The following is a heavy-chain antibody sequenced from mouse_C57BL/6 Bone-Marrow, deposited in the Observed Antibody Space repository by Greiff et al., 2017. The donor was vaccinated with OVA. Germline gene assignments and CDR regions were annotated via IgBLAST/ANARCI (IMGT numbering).Heavy chain of an antibody. Sequence: QVQLQQSGPGLVQPSQSLSITCTVSGFSLTSYGVHWVRQSPGKGLEWLGVIWSGGSTDYNAAFISRLSISKDNSKSLVFFKMNSLQADDTAIYYCARNSLYYYSSSPWYFDYWGQGTTLTVSS. J-gene: IGHJ2*01. V-gene: IGHV2-2*01. CDR3: ARNSLYYYSSSPWYFDY. D-gene: IGHD1-1*01. CDR2: IWSGGST. CDR1: GFSLTSYG.